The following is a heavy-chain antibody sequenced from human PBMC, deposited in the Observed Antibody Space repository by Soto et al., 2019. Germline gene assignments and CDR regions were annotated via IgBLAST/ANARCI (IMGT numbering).Heavy chain of an antibody. CDR3: TRYDIFTGCYYYYYGIDE. D-gene: IGHD3-9*01. V-gene: IGHV3-49*04. Sequence: PGGSLRLSCTASGFTFGDYAISWVRHAPGKGIELEGFIRSKVCGGTTEYAASVKGRFTISRDDSNSIPYLQMNSLKTEDNAVSYCTRYDIFTGCYYYYYGIDEWGQGTPMTV. CDR1: GFTFGDYA. J-gene: IGHJ6*02. CDR2: IRSKVCGGTT.